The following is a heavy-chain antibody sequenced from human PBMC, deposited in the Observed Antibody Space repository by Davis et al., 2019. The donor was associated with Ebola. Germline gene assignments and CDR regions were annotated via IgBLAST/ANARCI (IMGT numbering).Heavy chain of an antibody. D-gene: IGHD3-3*01. Sequence: PSETLSLTCTVSGGSVSSGSHYWSWLRQPPAGGLEWIGNVFFSGSAYYNPSLKSRVTISVDTSTNQFSLNLASVTAADTAVYYCARTTIFGVAGDWGQGTMVTVSS. CDR3: ARTTIFGVAGD. J-gene: IGHJ3*01. V-gene: IGHV4-61*01. CDR2: VFFSGSA. CDR1: GGSVSSGSHY.